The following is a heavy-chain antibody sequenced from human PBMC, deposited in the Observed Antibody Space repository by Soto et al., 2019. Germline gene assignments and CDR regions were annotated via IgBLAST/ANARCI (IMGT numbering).Heavy chain of an antibody. CDR1: GYTFTRHA. Sequence: QVQLVQSGAEVKKPGASVKVSCKTSGYTFTRHAIHWVRQAPGQRLEWLGWINTDNGNTKYSHKLQGRVTITTDTSASVAYMDLNSLRSGDTAVYYCARESFPLSGSDSSVYYYYGMDVWGQGTTVTVSS. D-gene: IGHD1-26*01. V-gene: IGHV1-3*04. CDR3: ARESFPLSGSDSSVYYYYGMDV. CDR2: INTDNGNT. J-gene: IGHJ6*02.